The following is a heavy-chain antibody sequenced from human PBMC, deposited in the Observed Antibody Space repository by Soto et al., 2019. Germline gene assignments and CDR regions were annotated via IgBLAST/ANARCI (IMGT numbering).Heavy chain of an antibody. CDR3: ARRDYYDSSAIDY. CDR2: ISYDGSNK. J-gene: IGHJ4*02. Sequence: GGSLRLSCAASGFTFSSYAMHWVRQAPGKGLEWVAVISYDGSNKYYADSVKGRFTISRDNSKNTLYLQMNSLRAEDTAVYYCARRDYYDSSAIDYWGQGTLVTVSS. D-gene: IGHD3-22*01. CDR1: GFTFSSYA. V-gene: IGHV3-30-3*01.